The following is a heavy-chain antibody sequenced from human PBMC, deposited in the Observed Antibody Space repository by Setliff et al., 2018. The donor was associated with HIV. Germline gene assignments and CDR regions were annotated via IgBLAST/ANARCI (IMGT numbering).Heavy chain of an antibody. CDR1: GFTFSTYA. CDR2: IGAVGTPT. V-gene: IGHV3-23*01. J-gene: IGHJ4*02. CDR3: ARDLDYYFDY. Sequence: PGGSLRLSCAASGFTFSTYAMGWVRQAAGKGLEWVSTIGAVGTPTHYAESVKGRFTISRDNAKNSLFLQMNSLRAEDTAVYYCARDLDYYFDYWGQGTLVTVSS. D-gene: IGHD1-1*01.